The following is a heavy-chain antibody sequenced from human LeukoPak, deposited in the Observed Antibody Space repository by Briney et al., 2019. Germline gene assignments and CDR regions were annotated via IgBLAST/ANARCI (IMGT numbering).Heavy chain of an antibody. V-gene: IGHV1-18*01. CDR2: ISAYNGNT. CDR3: ARVKSRRTVTTRYYFDY. Sequence: ASVKVSCKASGYTFTSYGISWVRQAPGQGLEWMGWISAYNGNTNYAQKLQGRVTMTTDTSTSTAYMELRSLRSDDTAVYYCARVKSRRTVTTRYYFDYWGQGTLVTVSS. D-gene: IGHD4-17*01. J-gene: IGHJ4*02. CDR1: GYTFTSYG.